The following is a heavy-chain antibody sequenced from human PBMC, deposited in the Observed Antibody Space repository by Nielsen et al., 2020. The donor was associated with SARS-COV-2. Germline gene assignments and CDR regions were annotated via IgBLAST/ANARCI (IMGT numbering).Heavy chain of an antibody. CDR2: IWYDGSSR. CDR1: GFTFSHYG. J-gene: IGHJ4*02. D-gene: IGHD4-17*01. V-gene: IGHV3-33*01. CDR3: VRDSEMTTGIHSSPPSPKYYFDY. Sequence: GESLKISCAASGFTFSHYGMHWVRQAPGKGLEWVAVIWYDGSSRYYGNSVEGRFTISRDNSRNTLHLQMDSLGVEDTAIYYCVRDSEMTTGIHSSPPSPKYYFDYWGQGILVTVSS.